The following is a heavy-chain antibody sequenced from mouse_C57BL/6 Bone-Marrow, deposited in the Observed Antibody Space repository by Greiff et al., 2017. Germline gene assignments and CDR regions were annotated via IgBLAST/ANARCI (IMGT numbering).Heavy chain of an antibody. CDR3: AREGYYYGSTLFDY. Sequence: QVQLQQPGAELVKPGASVKMSCKASGYTFTSYWITWVKQRPGQGLEWIGDIYPGSGSTNYNEKFKSKATLTVDTSSSTAYMQLSSLTSEDSAVYYCAREGYYYGSTLFDYWGQGTTLTVSS. J-gene: IGHJ2*01. V-gene: IGHV1-55*01. D-gene: IGHD1-1*01. CDR1: GYTFTSYW. CDR2: IYPGSGST.